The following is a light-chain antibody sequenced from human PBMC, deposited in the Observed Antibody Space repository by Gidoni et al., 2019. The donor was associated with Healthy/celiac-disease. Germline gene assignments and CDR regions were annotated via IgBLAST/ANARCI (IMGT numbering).Light chain of an antibody. Sequence: EIVLTQSPGTLSLSPGERATLSCRASQSVSSSYLAWYQQKPGQAPRLLIYGASSRATGIPDRFSGSGSATDFTLTISRLEPEDFAVYYCQQYGSSPFGGGTKVEI. J-gene: IGKJ4*01. CDR1: QSVSSSY. V-gene: IGKV3-20*01. CDR3: QQYGSSP. CDR2: GAS.